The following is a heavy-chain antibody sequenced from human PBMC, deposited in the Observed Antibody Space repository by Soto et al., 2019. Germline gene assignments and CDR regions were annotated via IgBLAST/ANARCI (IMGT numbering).Heavy chain of an antibody. D-gene: IGHD2-15*01. J-gene: IGHJ6*02. Sequence: GGSLRLSCAASGFTFSSYAMHWVRQAPGKGLEWVAVISYDGSNKYYADSVKGRFTISRDNSKNTLYLQMNSLRAEDTAVYYCARAGKPRYXSGGSCYHRYYYYGMDVWGQGTTVTVSS. CDR1: GFTFSSYA. CDR3: ARAGKPRYXSGGSCYHRYYYYGMDV. CDR2: ISYDGSNK. V-gene: IGHV3-30-3*01.